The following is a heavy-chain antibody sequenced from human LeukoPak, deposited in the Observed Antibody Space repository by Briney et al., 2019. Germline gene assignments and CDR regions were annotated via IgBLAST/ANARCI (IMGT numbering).Heavy chain of an antibody. Sequence: MSSETLSLTCTVSGGSISRYYWSGIRQPPGKGLDWMGYSYYSESTNYNPSLKSRVTISVDTSKNQFSLKQSSVIAADTAVYYCGRYSSGWASFDYWGQGTLVTVSS. J-gene: IGHJ4*02. V-gene: IGHV4-59*01. CDR1: GGSISRYY. CDR2: SYYSEST. D-gene: IGHD6-19*01. CDR3: GRYSSGWASFDY.